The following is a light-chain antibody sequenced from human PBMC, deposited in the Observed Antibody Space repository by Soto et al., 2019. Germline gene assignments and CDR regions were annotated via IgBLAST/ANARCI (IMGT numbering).Light chain of an antibody. Sequence: QSALTHPASVSGSPGQSIAISCTGSSSDIGAYNYVSWYQHHPGKDPKLIIYDVTSRPAGVSSRFSGAKSGIAASLIISGLQPEDEADYFCASYTDYNPLVIFGGGTKLTVL. CDR3: ASYTDYNPLVI. J-gene: IGLJ2*01. CDR1: SSDIGAYNY. CDR2: DVT. V-gene: IGLV2-14*01.